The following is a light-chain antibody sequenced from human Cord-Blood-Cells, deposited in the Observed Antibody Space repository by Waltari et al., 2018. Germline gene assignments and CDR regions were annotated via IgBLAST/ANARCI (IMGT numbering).Light chain of an antibody. CDR1: QSISSW. V-gene: IGKV1-5*03. CDR3: QQYNSYWT. Sequence: DIQLTQSPSPLSASVGDRVTITCRASQSISSWLAWYQQKPGKVPKLLIYKASSLESGVPSRFSGSGSGTEFTLTISSLQPDDFATYYCQQYNSYWTFGQGTKVEIK. J-gene: IGKJ1*01. CDR2: KAS.